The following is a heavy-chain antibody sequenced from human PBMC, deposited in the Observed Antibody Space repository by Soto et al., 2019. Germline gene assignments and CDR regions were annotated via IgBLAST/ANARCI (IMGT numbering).Heavy chain of an antibody. CDR2: IYYSGST. CDR3: ARALVPIVVLPPNWFDP. CDR1: GGSISSGGYY. Sequence: QVQLQESGPGLVKPSQTLSLTCTVSGGSISSGGYYWSWIRQHPGKGLEWIGYIYYSGSTYYNPSLKSRVTISVDTSKNQFSVKLSSVTASDTAVYYCARALVPIVVLPPNWFDPWGQGTLVTVSS. D-gene: IGHD2-15*01. V-gene: IGHV4-31*03. J-gene: IGHJ5*02.